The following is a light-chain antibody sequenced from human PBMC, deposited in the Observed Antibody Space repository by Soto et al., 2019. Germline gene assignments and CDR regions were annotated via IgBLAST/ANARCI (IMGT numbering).Light chain of an antibody. Sequence: DIVMTQSPDSLAVSLGERATINCKSSQSVLYNSNNKNNLAWYQQKPGQPPNLLIYWASTRESWVSDRFSGSGSGTDFTLTISSLQAEDVAVYFWQQYYSTPLTFGGGTKVEIK. CDR3: QQYYSTPLT. J-gene: IGKJ4*01. CDR2: WAS. CDR1: QSVLYNSNNKNN. V-gene: IGKV4-1*01.